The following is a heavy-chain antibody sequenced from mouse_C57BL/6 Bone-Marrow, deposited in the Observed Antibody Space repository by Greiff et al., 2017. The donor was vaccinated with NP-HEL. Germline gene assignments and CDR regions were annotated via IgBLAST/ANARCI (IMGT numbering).Heavy chain of an antibody. J-gene: IGHJ4*01. CDR1: DSEVFPIAY. V-gene: IGHV15-2*01. CDR3: ARNDYDGGPYYAMDY. Sequence: QVHVKQSGSELRSPGSSVKLSCKDFDSEVFPIAYMSWVRQKPVHGFEWIGGILPSIGRTIYGEKFEDKATLDADTLSNTAYLELNSLTSEDSAIYYGARNDYDGGPYYAMDYWGQGTSVTVSS. D-gene: IGHD2-4*01. CDR2: ILPSIGRT.